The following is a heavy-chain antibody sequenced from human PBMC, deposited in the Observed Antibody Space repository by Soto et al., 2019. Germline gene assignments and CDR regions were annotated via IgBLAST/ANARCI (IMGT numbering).Heavy chain of an antibody. CDR1: GGSISSSSYY. Sequence: SETLSLTCTVSGGSISSSSYYWGWIRQPPGKGLEWIGSIYYSGSTYYNPSLKSRVTISVDTSKNQFSLKLSSVTAADTAVYYCARPVVPATTNWFAPWGQGTLVTVSS. CDR2: IYYSGST. CDR3: ARPVVPATTNWFAP. V-gene: IGHV4-39*01. J-gene: IGHJ5*02. D-gene: IGHD2-2*01.